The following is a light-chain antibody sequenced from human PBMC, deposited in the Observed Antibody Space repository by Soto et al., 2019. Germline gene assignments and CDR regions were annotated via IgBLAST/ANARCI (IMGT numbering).Light chain of an antibody. CDR1: SSDVGGYDY. J-gene: IGLJ1*01. V-gene: IGLV2-14*01. CDR2: EVS. Sequence: QSVLTQPASVSGSPGQSITISCTGTSSDVGGYDYVSWYQQHPVEVPKLIIFEVSSRPAWISNRFSASKSGNTASLTISGLQAEDEADYYCSSYTTTSPYVFGNGTKVTV. CDR3: SSYTTTSPYV.